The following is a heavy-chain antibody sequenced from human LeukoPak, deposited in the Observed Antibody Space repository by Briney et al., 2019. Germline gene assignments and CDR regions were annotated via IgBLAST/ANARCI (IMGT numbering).Heavy chain of an antibody. D-gene: IGHD6-25*01. Sequence: PSETLSLTCTVSGGSISSGSYYCSWIRQPAGKGLEWIGRIYTSGSTNYNPSLKSRVTISVDTSKNQFSLKLSSVTAADTAVYYCARVSSESAFDIWGQGTMVTVSS. CDR3: ARVSSESAFDI. CDR2: IYTSGST. J-gene: IGHJ3*02. V-gene: IGHV4-61*02. CDR1: GGSISSGSYY.